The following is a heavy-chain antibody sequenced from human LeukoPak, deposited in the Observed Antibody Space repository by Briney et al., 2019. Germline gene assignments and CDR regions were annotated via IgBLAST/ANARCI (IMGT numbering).Heavy chain of an antibody. CDR1: GFTVSSNS. CDR3: ARRAGAYSHPYDN. V-gene: IGHV3-53*01. CDR2: IYSDNT. Sequence: GGSLRLSCTVSGFTVSSNSMSWVRQAPGKGLEWVSFIYSDNTHYSDSVKGRFTISRDNSKNTLYLQMNSLRAEDTAVHYCARRAGAYSHPYDNWGQGTLVTVSS. J-gene: IGHJ4*02. D-gene: IGHD4/OR15-4a*01.